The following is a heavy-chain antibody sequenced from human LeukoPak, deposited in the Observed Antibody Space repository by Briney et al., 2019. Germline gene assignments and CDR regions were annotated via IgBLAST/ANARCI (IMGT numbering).Heavy chain of an antibody. D-gene: IGHD1-26*01. CDR1: GFTFSSYA. V-gene: IGHV3-21*01. Sequence: GGSLRLSCAASGFTFSSYAMSWVRQAPGKGLEWVSSMNDVGSHIYYRDSVKGRFTISRDNAKNSVYLQMNNLRAADTALYYCTRDPAYYLRYGYFDYWGQGILVTVSS. CDR2: MNDVGSHI. CDR3: TRDPAYYLRYGYFDY. J-gene: IGHJ4*02.